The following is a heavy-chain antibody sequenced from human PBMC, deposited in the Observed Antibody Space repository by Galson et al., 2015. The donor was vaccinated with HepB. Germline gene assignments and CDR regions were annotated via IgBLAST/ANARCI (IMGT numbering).Heavy chain of an antibody. CDR1: GFSSSSHA. J-gene: IGHJ4*02. Sequence: SLRLSCAASGFSSSSHAMNWVRQAPGKGLEWVSRISGSGYSTSYADSVKGRFSISRDNSKNTLFLQMNSLRVEDTAVYYCAKDTRFYGSGTYYNDYWGQGTLVTVSS. V-gene: IGHV3-23*01. CDR3: AKDTRFYGSGTYYNDY. D-gene: IGHD3-10*01. CDR2: ISGSGYST.